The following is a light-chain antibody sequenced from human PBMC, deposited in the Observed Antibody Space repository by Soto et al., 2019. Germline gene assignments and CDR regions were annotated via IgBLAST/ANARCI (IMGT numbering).Light chain of an antibody. CDR2: DAS. J-gene: IGKJ1*01. CDR3: QQRNNWPLT. CDR1: QSVGRY. V-gene: IGKV3-11*01. Sequence: EIVLTQSPATLSLSPGERATPSCRASQSVGRYLVWYQQKPGQAPRLLIYDASNRATGIPARFSGSGSGTDFTLTISSLEPEDFAAYYCQQRNNWPLTFGQGTNVDIK.